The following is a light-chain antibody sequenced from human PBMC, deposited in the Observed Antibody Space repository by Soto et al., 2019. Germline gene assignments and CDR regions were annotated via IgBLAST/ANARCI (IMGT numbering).Light chain of an antibody. Sequence: DIQMTQSPSSLSASVGDRVTITCQASQDIKNYLNWYQQKSGKAPKLLIYDASDLETGVPSRFSGSGSGTDFTFTINSLQPEDIATYYCQQYDNLPLTFGAGTKVDIK. CDR3: QQYDNLPLT. V-gene: IGKV1-33*01. CDR1: QDIKNY. J-gene: IGKJ4*01. CDR2: DAS.